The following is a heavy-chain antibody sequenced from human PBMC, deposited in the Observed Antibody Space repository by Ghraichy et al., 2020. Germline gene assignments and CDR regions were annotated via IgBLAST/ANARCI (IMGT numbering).Heavy chain of an antibody. D-gene: IGHD3-3*01. V-gene: IGHV1-2*02. CDR3: ARVMIFGVVIGWFDP. CDR1: GYTFTGYY. J-gene: IGHJ5*02. CDR2: INPNSGGT. Sequence: ASVKVSCKASGYTFTGYYMHWVRQAPGQGLEWMGWINPNSGGTNYAQKFQGRVTMTRDTSISTAYMELSRLRSDDTAVYYCARVMIFGVVIGWFDPWGQGTLVTVSS.